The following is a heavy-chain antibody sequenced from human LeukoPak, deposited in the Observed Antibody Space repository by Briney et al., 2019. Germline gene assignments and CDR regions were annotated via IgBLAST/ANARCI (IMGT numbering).Heavy chain of an antibody. V-gene: IGHV4-59*08. J-gene: IGHJ5*02. CDR2: IYYSGST. CDR3: ARHLEPPASGFDP. Sequence: SETLSLTCTVSGGSISSYYWSWIRQPPGKGLEWIGYIYYSGSTNYNPSLKSRVTISLDTSKNQFSLKLSSVTAADTAVYYCARHLEPPASGFDPWGQGTLVTVSS. CDR1: GGSISSYY. D-gene: IGHD2-2*01.